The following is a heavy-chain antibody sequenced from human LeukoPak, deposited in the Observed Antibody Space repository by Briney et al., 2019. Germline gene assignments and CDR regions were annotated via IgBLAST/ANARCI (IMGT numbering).Heavy chain of an antibody. CDR1: GGSISTYY. V-gene: IGHV4-59*01. CDR3: ARDRWATAFFDY. J-gene: IGHJ4*02. Sequence: SETLSLTCTVSGGSISTYYWTWIRQPPGKGLEWIGYIFYSGSTNYNASLKSRVTISVDPSKNQFSLSLNSVTAADTAVYYCARDRWATAFFDYWGQGTLVTVSS. CDR2: IFYSGST. D-gene: IGHD1-1*01.